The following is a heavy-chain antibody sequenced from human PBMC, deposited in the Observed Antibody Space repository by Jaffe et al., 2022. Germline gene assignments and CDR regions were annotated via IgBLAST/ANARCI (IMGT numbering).Heavy chain of an antibody. D-gene: IGHD4-17*01. CDR2: IRYDGSNK. J-gene: IGHJ2*01. V-gene: IGHV3-30*02. CDR3: AKDLGTTGYWYFDL. CDR1: GFTFSSYG. Sequence: QVQLVESGGGVVQPGGSLRLSCAASGFTFSSYGMHWVRQAPGKGLEWVAFIRYDGSNKYYADSVKGRFTISRDNSKNTLYLQMNSLRAEDTAVYYCAKDLGTTGYWYFDLWGRGTLVTVSS.